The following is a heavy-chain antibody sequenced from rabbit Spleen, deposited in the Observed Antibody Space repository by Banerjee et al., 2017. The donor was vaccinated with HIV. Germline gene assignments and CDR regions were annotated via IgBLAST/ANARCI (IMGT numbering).Heavy chain of an antibody. CDR3: ARDTSSSFSSYGMDL. V-gene: IGHV1S45*01. D-gene: IGHD1-1*01. Sequence: QEQLEESGGDLVKPGASLTLTCIASGVSFSGSSYMYWVRQAPGKGLEWIACIDASDSGFTYFASWAKGRFTISKTSSTTVTLQMTSLTAADTATYFCARDTSSSFSSYGMDLWGPGTLVTVS. CDR2: IDASDSGFT. J-gene: IGHJ6*01. CDR1: GVSFSGSSY.